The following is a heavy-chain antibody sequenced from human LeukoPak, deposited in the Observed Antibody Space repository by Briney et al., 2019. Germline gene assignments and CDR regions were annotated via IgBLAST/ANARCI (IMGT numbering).Heavy chain of an antibody. V-gene: IGHV4-59*01. CDR1: GGSFSGYY. CDR3: ARTSSGYYNWFDP. Sequence: SETLSLACAVYGGSFSGYYWSWIRQPPGKGLEWIGYIYYSGSTNYNPSLKSRVTISVDTSKNQFSLKLSSVTAADTAVYYCARTSSGYYNWFDPWGQGTLVTVSS. J-gene: IGHJ5*02. CDR2: IYYSGST. D-gene: IGHD3-22*01.